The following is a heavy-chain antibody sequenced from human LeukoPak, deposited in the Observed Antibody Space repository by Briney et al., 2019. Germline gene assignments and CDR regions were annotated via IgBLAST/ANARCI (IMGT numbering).Heavy chain of an antibody. V-gene: IGHV4-30-4*01. J-gene: IGHJ2*01. CDR1: GGSISSGDYY. Sequence: PSEALSLTCTVSGGSISSGDYYWSWIRQPPGKGLEWIGYIYYSGGTYYNPSLKSRVTISVDTSKNQFSLKLSSVTAADTAVYYCARTDGYNLFWYFDLWGRGTLVTVSS. CDR3: ARTDGYNLFWYFDL. CDR2: IYYSGGT. D-gene: IGHD5-24*01.